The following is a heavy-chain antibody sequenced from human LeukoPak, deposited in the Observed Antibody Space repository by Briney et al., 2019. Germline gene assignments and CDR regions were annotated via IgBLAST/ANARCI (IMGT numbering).Heavy chain of an antibody. CDR3: ARGRKYTYGYTVIELGSGYFDY. V-gene: IGHV4-59*01. CDR1: GGSISSFY. Sequence: SETLSLTCTVSGGSISSFYWNWIRLPPGKGLELIGYIYYSGRTNYNPSLKSRVTISVDSSKNQFSLKLSSVTAADTAMYYCARGRKYTYGYTVIELGSGYFDYWGQGTLVTVSS. J-gene: IGHJ4*02. D-gene: IGHD5-18*01. CDR2: IYYSGRT.